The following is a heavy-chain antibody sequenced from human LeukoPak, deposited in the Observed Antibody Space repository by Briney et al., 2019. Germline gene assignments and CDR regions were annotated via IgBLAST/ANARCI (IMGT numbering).Heavy chain of an antibody. CDR2: ISGSGGST. V-gene: IGHV3-23*01. CDR1: GFTFSSYG. J-gene: IGHJ4*02. CDR3: ARDPLYYGSGSFDY. D-gene: IGHD3-10*01. Sequence: TGGSLRLSCAASGFTFSSYGMSWVRQAPGKGLEWVSAISGSGGSTYYADSVKGRFTISRDNSKNTLYLLMNSLRTEDTAVYYCARDPLYYGSGSFDYWGQGTLVTISS.